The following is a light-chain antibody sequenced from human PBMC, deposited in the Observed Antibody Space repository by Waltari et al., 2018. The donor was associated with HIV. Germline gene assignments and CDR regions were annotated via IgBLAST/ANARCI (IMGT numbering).Light chain of an antibody. CDR2: EVR. CDR1: SSDVGGYNY. J-gene: IGLJ2*01. Sequence: QSALTQPASVSGSPGQSITISCTGTSSDVGGYNYVSWYQQHPGKAPKFMIYEVRNRPSGVSNRFPGSKSGNTASLTISGLQAEDEAYYYCSSYSSSDTHVVFGGGTKLTVL. CDR3: SSYSSSDTHVV. V-gene: IGLV2-14*01.